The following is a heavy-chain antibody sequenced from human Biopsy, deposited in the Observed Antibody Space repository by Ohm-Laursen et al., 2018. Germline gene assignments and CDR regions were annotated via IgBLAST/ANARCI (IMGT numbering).Heavy chain of an antibody. V-gene: IGHV4-59*02. CDR3: ARDGGILNYGNFKYYHYYGMDV. Sequence: SDTLFLTRTVSGGSVTKYYGSCTRQPPGKGMEWIGHIYYSVMTNYNPSLQSRVSISVDTSRNQVSLTLSSVTAADTAVYYCARDGGILNYGNFKYYHYYGMDVWGQGTKVTVSS. CDR1: GGSVTKYY. D-gene: IGHD4-11*01. CDR2: IYYSVMT. J-gene: IGHJ6*02.